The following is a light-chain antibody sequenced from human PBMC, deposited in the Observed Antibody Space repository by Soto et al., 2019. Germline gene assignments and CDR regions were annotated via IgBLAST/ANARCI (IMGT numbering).Light chain of an antibody. CDR2: DVS. Sequence: EIVLTQSPGALSLSPGERATLSCRASQSVSSSYLAWYQQKPGQAPRLLIYDVSSRATGIPDRFGGSGSGTDFTLTISRLEPEDFAVYYCQQYGRSQETFGQGTKVDIK. V-gene: IGKV3-20*01. CDR1: QSVSSSY. CDR3: QQYGRSQET. J-gene: IGKJ1*01.